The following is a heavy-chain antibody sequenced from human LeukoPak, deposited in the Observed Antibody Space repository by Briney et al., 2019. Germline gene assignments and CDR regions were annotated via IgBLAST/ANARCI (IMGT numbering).Heavy chain of an antibody. J-gene: IGHJ6*03. V-gene: IGHV3-48*03. CDR2: IGNSGKTI. Sequence: PGGSLRLSXAASGFTFSSYEMNWVRQAPGKGLEWVSYIGNSGKTIYYADSVKGRFTISRDNAKNSLYLQMNSLRAEDTAVYYCAKLYRPGYFYYMDVWGKGTTATVSS. D-gene: IGHD2-2*01. CDR1: GFTFSSYE. CDR3: AKLYRPGYFYYMDV.